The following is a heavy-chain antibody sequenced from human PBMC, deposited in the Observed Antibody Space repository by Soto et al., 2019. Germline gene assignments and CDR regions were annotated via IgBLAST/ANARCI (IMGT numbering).Heavy chain of an antibody. CDR1: GCTFSSYA. Sequence: PGGSLRLSCAASGCTFSSYAMSWVRQAPGKGLEWVSVISGSGGSTYYADSVKGRFTISRDNAKNTLYLQMNSLRAEDTAVYYCARGSNHFDYWGQGTLVTVSS. CDR2: ISGSGGST. J-gene: IGHJ4*02. CDR3: ARGSNHFDY. V-gene: IGHV3-23*01. D-gene: IGHD4-4*01.